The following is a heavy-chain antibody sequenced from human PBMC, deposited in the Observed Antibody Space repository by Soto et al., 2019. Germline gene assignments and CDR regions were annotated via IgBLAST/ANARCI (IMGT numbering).Heavy chain of an antibody. D-gene: IGHD3-22*01. CDR3: ARDQAYYYDSSGYGFDY. V-gene: IGHV3-11*01. J-gene: IGHJ4*02. Sequence: GGSLRLSCAASGFTFSDYYMSWIRQAPGKGLEWVSYISSSGSTIYYADSVKGRFTISRDNAKNSLYLQMNSLRAEDTAVYYCARDQAYYYDSSGYGFDYWGQGTLVTVSS. CDR2: ISSSGSTI. CDR1: GFTFSDYY.